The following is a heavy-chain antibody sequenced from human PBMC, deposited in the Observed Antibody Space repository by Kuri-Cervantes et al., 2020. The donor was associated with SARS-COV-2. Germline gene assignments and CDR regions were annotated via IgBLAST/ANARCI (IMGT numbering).Heavy chain of an antibody. D-gene: IGHD1-26*01. Sequence: GGSLRLSCAASGLTFSVYGLNWVRQAPGKGLEWVSYISSSSSTIHYADSVKGRFTISRDNAKKSLSLQMNSLRAEDTAVYYCASEVIPNPSEKYAYFGLDVWGQGTTVTVSS. CDR2: ISSSSSTI. J-gene: IGHJ6*02. CDR3: ASEVIPNPSEKYAYFGLDV. CDR1: GLTFSVYG. V-gene: IGHV3-48*01.